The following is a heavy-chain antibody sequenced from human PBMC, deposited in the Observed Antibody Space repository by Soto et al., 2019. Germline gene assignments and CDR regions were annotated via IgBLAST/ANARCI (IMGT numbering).Heavy chain of an antibody. D-gene: IGHD2-15*01. V-gene: IGHV3-9*01. J-gene: IGHJ4*02. CDR1: GFTFDDYA. CDR3: AKDKGVDLGYCSGGSCYPGAHFDY. CDR2: ISWNSGSI. Sequence: GGSLRLSCAASGFTFDDYAMHWVRQAPGKGLEWVSGISWNSGSIGYADSVKGRFTISRDNAKNSLYLQMNSLRAEDTALYYCAKDKGVDLGYCSGGSCYPGAHFDYWGQGTLVTVSS.